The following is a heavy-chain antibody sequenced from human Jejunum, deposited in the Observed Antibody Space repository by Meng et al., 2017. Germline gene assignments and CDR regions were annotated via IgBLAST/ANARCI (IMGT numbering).Heavy chain of an antibody. V-gene: IGHV4-61*02. Sequence: SETLSLTCTVSGGSISSGSFYWSWIRQPAGKGLEWIWRIFSTGSTTYNPSLKSRVTISVDTSKNQFSLKLSSVTAADTAVYYCARADGYIYGYSAFDIWGQGRLVTVSS. CDR2: IFSTGST. J-gene: IGHJ3*02. D-gene: IGHD5-18*01. CDR1: GGSISSGSFY. CDR3: ARADGYIYGYSAFDI.